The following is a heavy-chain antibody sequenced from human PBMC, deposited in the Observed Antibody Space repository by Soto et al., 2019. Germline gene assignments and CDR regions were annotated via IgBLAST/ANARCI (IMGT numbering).Heavy chain of an antibody. CDR1: GVTFSSET. CDR2: IIPLFGTA. D-gene: IGHD3-10*01. CDR3: ATELGENPASPFD. Sequence: QVQLVQSGADVKKPGSSVKVSCQASGVTFSSETLGWVRQAPGQGLEWVGGIIPLFGTASYAQKFQGRVTITADESTSTVYMELSSLRSDDTAVYFCATELGENPASPFD. V-gene: IGHV1-69*01. J-gene: IGHJ4*01.